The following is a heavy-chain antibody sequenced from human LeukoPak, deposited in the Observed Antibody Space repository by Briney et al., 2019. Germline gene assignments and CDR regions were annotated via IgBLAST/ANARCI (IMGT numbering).Heavy chain of an antibody. D-gene: IGHD4-11*01. J-gene: IGHJ6*03. CDR3: ARFRNYSTVYYYYYMDV. Sequence: SETLSLTCAVYGGSFSGYYWSWIRQPPAKGQEWIGEINHSGSTNYNPSLKSRVTILVDTSKNQFSLKLSSVTAADSAVYYCARFRNYSTVYYYYYMDVWGKGTTVTVSS. CDR1: GGSFSGYY. CDR2: INHSGST. V-gene: IGHV4-34*01.